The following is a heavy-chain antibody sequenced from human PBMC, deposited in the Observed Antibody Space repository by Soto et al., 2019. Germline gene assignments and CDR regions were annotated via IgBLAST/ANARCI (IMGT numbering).Heavy chain of an antibody. Sequence: EVQLLESGGGLVQPGGSLRLSCAGTGFTFITYAMNWVRQAPGKGLEWVSTVTASGRTTYYSNSVEGSFTISRDNSQNTVYLDMSSLRVNATAVYYCAKAMRPQSYLEGIDYLGLGTLVTASS. CDR1: GFTFITYA. CDR2: VTASGRTT. D-gene: IGHD1-1*01. CDR3: AKAMRPQSYLEGIDY. J-gene: IGHJ4*02. V-gene: IGHV3-23*01.